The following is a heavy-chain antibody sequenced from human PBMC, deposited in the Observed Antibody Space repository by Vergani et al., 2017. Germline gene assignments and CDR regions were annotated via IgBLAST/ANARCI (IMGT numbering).Heavy chain of an antibody. V-gene: IGHV3-21*01. CDR3: ARTRTVRAFFDY. J-gene: IGHJ4*02. D-gene: IGHD3-10*01. Sequence: EVQLVESGGGLVKPGGSLRLSFAASGFTFSSYSMNWVRQAPGKGLEWVSSISSSSSYIYYADSVKGRFTISRDNAKNSLYLQMNSLRAEDSAVYYCARTRTVRAFFDYWGQGTLVTVSS. CDR1: GFTFSSYS. CDR2: ISSSSSYI.